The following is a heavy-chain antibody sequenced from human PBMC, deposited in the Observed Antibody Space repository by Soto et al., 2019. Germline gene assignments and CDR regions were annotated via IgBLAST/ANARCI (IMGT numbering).Heavy chain of an antibody. J-gene: IGHJ4*02. V-gene: IGHV3-33*01. CDR3: ARGLHSLFDY. CDR1: GFTFSSYG. Sequence: LSFSCAASGFTFSSYGMHWVRQAPGKGLEWVAVIWYDGNNKYYADSVKGRFTISRDNSNNTLYVQMTSLRAEDTAVYYCARGLHSLFDYWGQGTLVPAPQ. D-gene: IGHD2-21*01. CDR2: IWYDGNNK.